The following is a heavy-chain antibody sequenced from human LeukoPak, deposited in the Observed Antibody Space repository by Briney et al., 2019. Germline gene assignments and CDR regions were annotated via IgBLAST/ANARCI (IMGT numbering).Heavy chain of an antibody. CDR1: GGSISTSSYS. CDR3: ARGGYDSSGYYYVLDY. Sequence: PSETLSLTCTVSGGSISTSSYSWGWVRQPPGRGLECIGSIHYSGRTYYNPSLKSRVTISVDTSKNQFSLKLSSVTAADTAVYYCARGGYDSSGYYYVLDYWGQGTLVTVSS. J-gene: IGHJ4*02. CDR2: IHYSGRT. V-gene: IGHV4-39*07. D-gene: IGHD3-22*01.